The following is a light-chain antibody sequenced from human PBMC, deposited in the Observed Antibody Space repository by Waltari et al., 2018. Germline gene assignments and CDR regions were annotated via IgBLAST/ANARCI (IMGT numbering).Light chain of an antibody. CDR3: QQLNSYPYT. CDR1: QGISTY. V-gene: IGKV1-9*01. Sequence: DIQLTQSPSFLSASVGDRVTIPCRASQGISTYLLWYQHKPGKAPNRLIYEAATLQSDVPSRFGGSGSGTEFALTISSLQPEDFATYYCQQLNSYPYTFGQGTRLEIK. J-gene: IGKJ2*01. CDR2: EAA.